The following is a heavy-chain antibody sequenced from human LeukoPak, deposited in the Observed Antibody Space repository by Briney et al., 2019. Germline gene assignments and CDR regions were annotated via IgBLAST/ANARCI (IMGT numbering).Heavy chain of an antibody. Sequence: PSETLSLTCTVSGGSISSGGYYWSWIRQHPGKGLEWIGYIYYSGSTYYNPSLKSRVTISVDTSKNQFSLKLSSVTAADTAVYYCARDCYDSSGLYYFDYWGQGTLVTVSS. D-gene: IGHD3-22*01. CDR1: GGSISSGGYY. CDR2: IYYSGST. CDR3: ARDCYDSSGLYYFDY. J-gene: IGHJ4*02. V-gene: IGHV4-31*03.